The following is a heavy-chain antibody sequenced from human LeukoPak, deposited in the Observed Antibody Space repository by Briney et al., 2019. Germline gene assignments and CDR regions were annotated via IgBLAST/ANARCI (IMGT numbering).Heavy chain of an antibody. CDR1: GFTFI. D-gene: IGHD2-2*01. Sequence: GGSLRLSCAASGFTFIHWVRQAPGTGPEGVAFIRYDEANKYYADSVKGRFTISRDNSKNTLYLEMNSLRAEDTAVYYCAKAYCGSTVCYGGGKIDYWGQGTLVTVSS. CDR2: IRYDEANK. J-gene: IGHJ4*02. V-gene: IGHV3-30*02. CDR3: AKAYCGSTVCYGGGKIDY.